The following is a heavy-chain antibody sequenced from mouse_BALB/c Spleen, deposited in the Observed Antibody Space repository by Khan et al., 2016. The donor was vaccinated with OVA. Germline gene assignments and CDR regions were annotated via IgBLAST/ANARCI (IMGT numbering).Heavy chain of an antibody. CDR1: GFTFSNYA. V-gene: IGHV5-6-5*01. Sequence: DVKLVESGGGLVKPGGSLKVSCAASGFTFSNYAMSWVRQTPEKRLEWVASISSGGGTYYPDSVKGRFTISRDNSRNILYLQMSSLRSEDTAMYYCARDYWFVYWGQGTLVTVSA. CDR3: ARDYWFVY. CDR2: ISSGGGT. J-gene: IGHJ3*01.